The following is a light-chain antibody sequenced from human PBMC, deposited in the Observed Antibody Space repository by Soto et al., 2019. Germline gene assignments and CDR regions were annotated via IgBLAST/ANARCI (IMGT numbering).Light chain of an antibody. V-gene: IGKV1-5*03. CDR2: KAS. CDR1: QSISSW. J-gene: IGKJ5*01. Sequence: DIQMTQSPSTLSASVGDRVTITCRASQSISSWLAWYQQKAGNAPKSLIYKASSLESGVPSRFSGSGSGTEFTLTISSLQPHDFATYYCQQYLSYPITFGQGTRLEIK. CDR3: QQYLSYPIT.